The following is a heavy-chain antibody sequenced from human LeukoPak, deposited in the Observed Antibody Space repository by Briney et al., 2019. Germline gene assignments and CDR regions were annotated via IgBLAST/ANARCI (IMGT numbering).Heavy chain of an antibody. Sequence: GGSLRLSCAASGFTFSSYSMNWVRQAPGKGLEWVSSISSSSSYIYYADSVKGRFTISRDNAKNSLYLQMNSLRAEDTAVYYCARGYSSGWYYFDYWGQGTLVTVSS. CDR1: GFTFSSYS. D-gene: IGHD6-19*01. J-gene: IGHJ4*02. CDR3: ARGYSSGWYYFDY. V-gene: IGHV3-21*01. CDR2: ISSSSSYI.